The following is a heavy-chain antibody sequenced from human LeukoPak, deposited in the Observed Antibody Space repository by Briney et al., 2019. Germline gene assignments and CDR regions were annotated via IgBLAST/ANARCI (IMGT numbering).Heavy chain of an antibody. CDR3: ARGTYSSSSGLNTHFDY. CDR1: GYTLTNYY. D-gene: IGHD6-6*01. CDR2: INPSGGST. J-gene: IGHJ4*02. Sequence: VASVKVSCKASGYTLTNYYMHCVRQAPGQGLEWMGIINPSGGSTSYAQKFQGRVTMTRDTSTSTVYMELSSLRSEDTAVYYCARGTYSSSSGLNTHFDYWGQGTLVTVSS. V-gene: IGHV1-46*01.